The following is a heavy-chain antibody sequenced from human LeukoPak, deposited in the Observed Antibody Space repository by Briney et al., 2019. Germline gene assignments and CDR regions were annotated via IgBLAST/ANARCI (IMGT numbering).Heavy chain of an antibody. CDR3: AKQFLWFGELSHFDY. V-gene: IGHV3-30*02. Sequence: GGSLRLSCAASGSTFSSYGMRWVRQAPGKGLEWVAFIRSDGSYKYYADSVKGRFTISRDNSKNTLYVQMNGLRAEDTAVYYCAKQFLWFGELSHFDYWGQGSLVTVSS. CDR1: GSTFSSYG. CDR2: IRSDGSYK. J-gene: IGHJ4*02. D-gene: IGHD3-10*01.